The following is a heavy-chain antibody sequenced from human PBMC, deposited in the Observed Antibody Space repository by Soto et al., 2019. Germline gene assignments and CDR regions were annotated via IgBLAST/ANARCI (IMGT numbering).Heavy chain of an antibody. CDR3: ARGGDYGDDFDY. J-gene: IGHJ4*02. CDR1: GDSISSGGYY. Sequence: SETLSLTCTVSGDSISSGGYYWSWIRQHPGKGLEWIGHIYYSGRTYYNPSLKSRVTISVDTSKNQFSLKLSSVTAADTAVYYCARGGDYGDDFDYWGQGTLVTVSS. CDR2: IYYSGRT. D-gene: IGHD4-17*01. V-gene: IGHV4-31*03.